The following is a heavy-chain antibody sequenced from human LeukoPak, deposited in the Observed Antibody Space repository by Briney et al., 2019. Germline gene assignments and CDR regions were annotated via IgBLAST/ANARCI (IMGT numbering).Heavy chain of an antibody. D-gene: IGHD3-22*01. CDR1: GGSFSGYY. Sequence: SETLSLTCAVYGGSFSGYYWSWIRQPPGKGLEWIGEINHSGSTNYNPSLKSRVTISVDTSKNQFSLKLSSVTAADTAVYYCARVPQSPSYYYDSSGYYFWFDPWGQGTLVTVSS. CDR2: INHSGST. CDR3: ARVPQSPSYYYDSSGYYFWFDP. J-gene: IGHJ5*02. V-gene: IGHV4-34*01.